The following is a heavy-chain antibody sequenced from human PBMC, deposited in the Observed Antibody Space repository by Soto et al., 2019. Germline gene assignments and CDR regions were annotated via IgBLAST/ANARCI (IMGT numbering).Heavy chain of an antibody. D-gene: IGHD3-16*01. V-gene: IGHV3-23*01. J-gene: IGHJ4*02. CDR3: AKVRKRGSYGEFDY. CDR1: GFTFSGNA. Sequence: EVQLLESGGGLVQPGGSLRLSCAAPGFTFSGNAMSWVRQAPGKGLEWVSGISGSGGSTYYADSVKGRFSISRDNFKNTLYLQMTSLRAEDTSVYYCAKVRKRGSYGEFDYWGQGTLVTVSS. CDR2: ISGSGGST.